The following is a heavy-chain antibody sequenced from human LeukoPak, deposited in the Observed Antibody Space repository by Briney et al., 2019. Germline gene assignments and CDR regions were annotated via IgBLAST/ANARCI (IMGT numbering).Heavy chain of an antibody. CDR1: GGSFSGYY. J-gene: IGHJ3*02. D-gene: IGHD6-13*01. V-gene: IGHV4-34*01. Sequence: PSETLSLTCAVYGGSFSGYYWSWIRQPPGKGLKWIGEINHSGSTNYNPSLKSRVTMSVDTSKNQFSLNLNSVTAADTAAYYCARGVIAAADSHAFDIWGQGTMVTVSS. CDR2: INHSGST. CDR3: ARGVIAAADSHAFDI.